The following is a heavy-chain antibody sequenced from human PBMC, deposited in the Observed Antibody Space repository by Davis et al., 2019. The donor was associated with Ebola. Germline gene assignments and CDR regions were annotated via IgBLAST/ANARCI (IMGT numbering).Heavy chain of an antibody. J-gene: IGHJ6*02. V-gene: IGHV4-59*01. CDR1: GGSISSYY. CDR3: ARDSVLGYGMDV. CDR2: IYYSGST. D-gene: IGHD5/OR15-5a*01. Sequence: SETLSLTCTVSGGSISSYYWSWIRQPPGKGLEWIGYIYYSGSTNYNPSLKSRVTISVDTSKNQFSLKLSSVTAADTAVYYCARDSVLGYGMDVWGPGTTVTVSS.